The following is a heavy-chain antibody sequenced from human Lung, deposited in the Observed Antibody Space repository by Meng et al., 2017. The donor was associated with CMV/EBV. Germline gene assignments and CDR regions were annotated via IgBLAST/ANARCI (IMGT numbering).Heavy chain of an antibody. CDR2: IYHSGST. CDR1: CGSMSSPNG. J-gene: IGHJ4*02. Sequence: QVRRQERGPGLLKPSGTLSLTCAVSCGSMSSPNGWSWVRQPPGKGLEWIGEIYHSGSTNYNPSLKSRVSISVDKSKNQFSLKLSSVTDADTAVYYCARADKVRIDYWGQGTLVTVSS. V-gene: IGHV4-4*02. CDR3: ARADKVRIDY.